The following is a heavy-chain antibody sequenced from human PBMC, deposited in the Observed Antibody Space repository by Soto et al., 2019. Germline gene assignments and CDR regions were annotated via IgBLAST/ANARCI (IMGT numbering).Heavy chain of an antibody. CDR2: ISSSGSTI. J-gene: IGHJ6*02. V-gene: IGHV3-11*01. CDR1: GFTFSNYY. Sequence: PGGSLRLSCAASGFTFSNYYKSWIRQAQGKGLEWVSYISSSGSTIYYADSVKGRFTISSDNAKNSLYLQMNSLRAEDTAVYYCAKATYYDFWSGYHYYYGMDVWGQGTTVTVSS. CDR3: AKATYYDFWSGYHYYYGMDV. D-gene: IGHD3-3*01.